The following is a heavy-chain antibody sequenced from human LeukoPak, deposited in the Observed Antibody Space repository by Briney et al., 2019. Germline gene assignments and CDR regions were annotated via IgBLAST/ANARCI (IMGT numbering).Heavy chain of an antibody. CDR3: AREPLGGGATHPIDY. CDR2: ISSSGSTI. Sequence: GSLRLSCAASGFTFSSYEMNWVRQAPGKGLEWVSYISSSGSTIYYADSVKGRFTISRDNAKNSLYLQMNSLRAEDTAVYYCAREPLGGGATHPIDYWGQGTLVTVSS. J-gene: IGHJ4*02. CDR1: GFTFSSYE. V-gene: IGHV3-48*03. D-gene: IGHD1-26*01.